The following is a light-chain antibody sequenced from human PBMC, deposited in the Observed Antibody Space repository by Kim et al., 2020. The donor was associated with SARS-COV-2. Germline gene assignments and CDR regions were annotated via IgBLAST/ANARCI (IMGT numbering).Light chain of an antibody. CDR3: CSYAGSYTV. CDR1: SSDVGGYNY. J-gene: IGLJ2*01. CDR2: DVT. Sequence: PGQSVTISCTGTSSDVGGYNYVSWYQQHPGKAPKLIIYDVTKRPSGVPDRLSGSKSGNTASLTISGLQADDEADYYCCSYAGSYTVFGGGTQLTVL. V-gene: IGLV2-11*01.